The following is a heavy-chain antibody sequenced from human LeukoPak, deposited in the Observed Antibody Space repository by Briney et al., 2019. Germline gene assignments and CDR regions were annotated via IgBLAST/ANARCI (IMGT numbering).Heavy chain of an antibody. CDR1: GYTFTGYY. CDR3: ARGEQWLPIDY. V-gene: IGHV1-2*02. CDR2: INPNSGGT. Sequence: ASVKVSCKTSGYTFTGYYIHWVRQAPGQGLEWMGWINPNSGGTNYAQKFQDRVTMTRDTSISTAYMELSRLRSDDTAVYYCARGEQWLPIDYWGQGTLVTVSS. J-gene: IGHJ4*02. D-gene: IGHD6-19*01.